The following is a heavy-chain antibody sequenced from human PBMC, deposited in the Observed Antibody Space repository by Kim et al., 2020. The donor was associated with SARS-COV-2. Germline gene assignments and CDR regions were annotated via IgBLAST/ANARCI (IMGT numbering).Heavy chain of an antibody. CDR1: GGSISSSSYY. CDR3: AREEGITMIVVVTPRKAVDI. D-gene: IGHD3-22*01. V-gene: IGHV4-39*07. J-gene: IGHJ3*02. Sequence: SETLSLTCTVSGGSISSSSYYWGWIRQPPGKGLEWIGSIYYSGSTYYNPSLKSRVTISVDTSKNQFSLKLSSVTAADTAVYYCAREEGITMIVVVTPRKAVDIWGQGTMVTVSS. CDR2: IYYSGST.